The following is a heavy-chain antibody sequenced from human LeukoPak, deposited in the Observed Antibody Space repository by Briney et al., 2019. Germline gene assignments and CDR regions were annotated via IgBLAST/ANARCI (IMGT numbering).Heavy chain of an antibody. J-gene: IGHJ4*02. V-gene: IGHV1-46*01. D-gene: IGHD3-22*01. CDR2: INPSGGST. Sequence: ASVKVSCKASGYTFTGYYMDWVRQAPGQGLEWMGWINPSGGSTSYAQKFQGRVTMTRDTSTSTVYMELSSLRSEDTAVYYCARPNLDITMIVVAMGLYYFDYWGQGTLVTVSS. CDR3: ARPNLDITMIVVAMGLYYFDY. CDR1: GYTFTGYY.